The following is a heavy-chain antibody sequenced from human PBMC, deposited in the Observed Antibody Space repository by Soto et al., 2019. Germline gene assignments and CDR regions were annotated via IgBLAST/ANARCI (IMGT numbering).Heavy chain of an antibody. D-gene: IGHD1-20*01. CDR1: GYPFTGYY. V-gene: IGHV1-2*02. CDR2: INPNSGGT. J-gene: IGHJ4*02. CDR3: ARDLITGTPY. Sequence: ASVKVSCKASGYPFTGYYMHWVRQAPGQGLEWMGWINPNSGGTNYAQKFQGRVTMTRDTSISTAYMELSRLRSDDTAVYYCARDLITGTPYWGQGTLVTVSS.